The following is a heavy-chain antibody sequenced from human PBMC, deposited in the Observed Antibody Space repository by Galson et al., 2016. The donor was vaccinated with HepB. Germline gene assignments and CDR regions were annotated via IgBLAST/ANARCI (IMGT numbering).Heavy chain of an antibody. CDR1: GFAFRNFA. Sequence: SLRLSCAASGFAFRNFAIHWVRQAPGKGLQWVALMPYDGLNKHYADSVRGRFSISKDNSKNTLYLHMDSLRADDTALYYCATGTTPGVEDDALHVWGQGTMVLVSS. CDR3: ATGTTPGVEDDALHV. J-gene: IGHJ3*01. D-gene: IGHD1-7*01. V-gene: IGHV3-30*07. CDR2: MPYDGLNK.